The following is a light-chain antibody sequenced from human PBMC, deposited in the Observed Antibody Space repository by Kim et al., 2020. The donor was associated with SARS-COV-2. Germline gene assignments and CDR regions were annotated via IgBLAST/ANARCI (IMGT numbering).Light chain of an antibody. Sequence: AIQLTQSPSSLSAFVGDRVTITCRTSQDINTGLDWYQQKSGSPPKLLIYDASNLESGVPSRFSGSGSGTDFTLTISSLQAEDFATYYCQQFKTLPISFGQGTRLEI. CDR1: QDINTG. J-gene: IGKJ5*01. CDR2: DAS. CDR3: QQFKTLPIS. V-gene: IGKV1-13*02.